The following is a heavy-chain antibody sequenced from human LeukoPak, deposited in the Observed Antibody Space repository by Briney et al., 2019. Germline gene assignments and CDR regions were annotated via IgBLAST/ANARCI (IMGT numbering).Heavy chain of an antibody. V-gene: IGHV1-69*01. CDR3: AAQGYSVGSGSYWDFDY. J-gene: IGHJ4*02. Sequence: GSSVKLSCKASGGTFSSYAISWVRQAPGQGLEWMGGIIPIFGTANYAQKFQGRVTITADESTSTAYMELSSLRSEDTAVYYCAAQGYSVGSGSYWDFDYWGQGTLVTVSS. CDR2: IIPIFGTA. CDR1: GGTFSSYA. D-gene: IGHD3-10*01.